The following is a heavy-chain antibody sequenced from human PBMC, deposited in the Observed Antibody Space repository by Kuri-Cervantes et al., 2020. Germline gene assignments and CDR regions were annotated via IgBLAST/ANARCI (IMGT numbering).Heavy chain of an antibody. Sequence: ESLKISCTVSGGSISSYYWSWIRQPAGKGLEWIGRIYTSGSTNYNPSLKSRVTMSVDTSKNQFSLKLSSVTAADTAVYYCARQARAGRGSNAFDIWGQGTMVTVSS. CDR2: IYTSGST. D-gene: IGHD6-13*01. CDR1: GGSISSYY. V-gene: IGHV4-4*07. J-gene: IGHJ3*02. CDR3: ARQARAGRGSNAFDI.